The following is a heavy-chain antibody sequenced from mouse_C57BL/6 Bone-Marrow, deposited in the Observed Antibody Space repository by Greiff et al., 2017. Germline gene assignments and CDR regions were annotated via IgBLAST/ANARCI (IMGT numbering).Heavy chain of an antibody. D-gene: IGHD1-1*01. Sequence: EVQLQQSGAELVRPGASVKLSCTASGFNIKDDYMHWVKQRPEQGLEWIGWIDPENGDTEYASKFQGKATITADTSSNTAYLQLSSLTSEDTAVYYCTTGFYGSSFLAYWGRGTLVTVSA. J-gene: IGHJ3*01. CDR1: GFNIKDDY. CDR2: IDPENGDT. V-gene: IGHV14-4*01. CDR3: TTGFYGSSFLAY.